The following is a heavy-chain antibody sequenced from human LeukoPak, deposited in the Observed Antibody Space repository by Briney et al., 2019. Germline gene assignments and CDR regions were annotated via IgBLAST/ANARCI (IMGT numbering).Heavy chain of an antibody. CDR3: TSSLGPLTDY. J-gene: IGHJ4*02. D-gene: IGHD7-27*01. CDR1: GFTFSSYW. CDR2: INSDGSSA. Sequence: GGSLRLSCAASGFTFSSYWMHWVRQAPGKGRVWVSRINSDGSSATYEDSVEGRFTISRDNARNTLYLQMNSLRVEDTAVHYCTSSLGPLTDYWGQGTLVTVSS. V-gene: IGHV3-74*01.